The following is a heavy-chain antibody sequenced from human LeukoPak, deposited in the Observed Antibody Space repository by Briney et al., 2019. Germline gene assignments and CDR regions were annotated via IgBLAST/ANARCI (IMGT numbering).Heavy chain of an antibody. CDR2: MNADSSST. CDR3: AKVDYGSGSYHFDY. V-gene: IGHV3-23*01. J-gene: IGHJ4*02. Sequence: PGGSLRLSCAASGFTFSSHAMSWVRQTPGMGLEWVSSMNADSSSTHYADSVKGRFTISRDNSKNTLYLQMNSLRAEDTAVYYCAKVDYGSGSYHFDYWGQGTLVTVSS. CDR1: GFTFSSHA. D-gene: IGHD3-10*01.